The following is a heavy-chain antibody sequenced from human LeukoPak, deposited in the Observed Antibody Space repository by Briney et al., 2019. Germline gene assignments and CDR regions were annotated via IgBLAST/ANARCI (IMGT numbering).Heavy chain of an antibody. CDR2: ISPSGTT. J-gene: IGHJ5*02. CDR3: ARDFYASGFYFWFDP. D-gene: IGHD2/OR15-2a*01. Sequence: SETLSLTCSVSGGYTGSHYWSWIRQPAGKGVEWIGRISPSGTTHYNPSLGSRVTMSLDTSKNYFSLRLSSVSAADTAVYYCARDFYASGFYFWFDPWGQGILVTVSS. V-gene: IGHV4-4*07. CDR1: GGYTGSHY.